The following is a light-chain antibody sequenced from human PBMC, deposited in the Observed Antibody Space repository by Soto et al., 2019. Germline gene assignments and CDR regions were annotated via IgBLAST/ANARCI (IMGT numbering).Light chain of an antibody. CDR3: QSYDSSNQV. Sequence: NFMLTQPHSVSESPGKTVTISSPRAGGGIASNYVQWYQQRPGSSPTTVIYEDNRRPSGVPDRFSGSIDSSSNSASLTISGLKTEDEADYYCQSYDSSNQVFGGGTKLTVL. V-gene: IGLV6-57*01. J-gene: IGLJ2*01. CDR1: GGGIASNY. CDR2: EDN.